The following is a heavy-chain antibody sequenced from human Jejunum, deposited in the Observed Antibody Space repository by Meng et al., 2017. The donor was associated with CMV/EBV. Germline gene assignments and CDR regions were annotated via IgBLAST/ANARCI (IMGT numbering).Heavy chain of an antibody. D-gene: IGHD2-2*01. CDR1: TRGVG. J-gene: IGHJ3*02. Sequence: TRGVGVGWVRQPPGKALEWVALIYWNDDKNYSPSLKSRLTITKDTSKNQVVLTMTNMDPVDTATYYCAHYCSGTACYQEHAFEIRGQGTMVTVSS. CDR3: AHYCSGTACYQEHAFEI. V-gene: IGHV2-5*01. CDR2: IYWNDDK.